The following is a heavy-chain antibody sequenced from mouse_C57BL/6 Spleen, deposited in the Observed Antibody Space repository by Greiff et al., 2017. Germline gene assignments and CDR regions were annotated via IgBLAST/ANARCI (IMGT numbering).Heavy chain of an antibody. CDR1: GYTFTSYW. J-gene: IGHJ2*01. CDR2: IHPNSGST. CDR3: ARSPGGSTLDY. Sequence: QVQLKESGAELVKPGASVKLSCKASGYTFTSYWMHWVKQRPGQGLEWIGMIHPNSGSTNYNEKFKSKATLTVDKSSSTAYMQLSSLTSEDSAVYYCARSPGGSTLDYWGQGTTLTVSS. D-gene: IGHD1-1*01. V-gene: IGHV1-64*01.